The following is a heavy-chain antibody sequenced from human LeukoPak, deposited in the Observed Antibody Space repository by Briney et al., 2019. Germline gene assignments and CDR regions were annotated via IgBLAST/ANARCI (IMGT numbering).Heavy chain of an antibody. V-gene: IGHV1-69*05. CDR3: ASQIYSTNGPTSFDP. CDR1: GGTFSSYA. CDR2: IIPIFGTA. D-gene: IGHD6-13*01. J-gene: IGHJ5*02. Sequence: SVKVSCKDSGGTFSSYAISWVRQAPGQGLEWMGGIIPIFGTANYAQKFQGRVTIITDESTSTAYMELSSLRSEDTAVYYCASQIYSTNGPTSFDPWGQGTLVTVSS.